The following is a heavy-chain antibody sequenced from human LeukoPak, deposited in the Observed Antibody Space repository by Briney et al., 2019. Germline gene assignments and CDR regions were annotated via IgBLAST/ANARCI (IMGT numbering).Heavy chain of an antibody. V-gene: IGHV3-48*04. Sequence: GGSLRLSCAASGFTFSGYSMNWVRQAPGQGLEWVSHISSGSSVIYYADSVKGRFIISRDNAKNSLYLQMNNLRAEDTAVYYCTRGQLTDPRIDYWGQGTLVTVSS. D-gene: IGHD1-1*01. CDR3: TRGQLTDPRIDY. J-gene: IGHJ4*02. CDR1: GFTFSGYS. CDR2: ISSGSSVI.